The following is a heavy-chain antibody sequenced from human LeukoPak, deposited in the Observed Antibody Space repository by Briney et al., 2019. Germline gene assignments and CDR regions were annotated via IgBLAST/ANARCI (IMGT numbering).Heavy chain of an antibody. CDR1: GFAFDDYA. V-gene: IGHV3-9*01. Sequence: SLRLSCAASGFAFDDYAMHWVRQAPGKGLEWVSGICWNSGSIGYADSVKGRFTISRDNSKNTLYLQMNSLRAEDTAVYYCAVSFDYWGQGTLVTVSS. D-gene: IGHD2-8*01. CDR2: ICWNSGSI. J-gene: IGHJ4*02. CDR3: AVSFDY.